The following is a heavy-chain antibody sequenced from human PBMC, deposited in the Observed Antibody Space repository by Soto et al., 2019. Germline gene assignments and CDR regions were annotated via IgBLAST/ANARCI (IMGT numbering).Heavy chain of an antibody. CDR2: ISAYNGNT. J-gene: IGHJ4*02. V-gene: IGHV1-18*01. Sequence: ASVKVSCKASGYTFTSYGISWVRQAPGQGLEWMGWISAYNGNTNYAQKLQGRVTMTTDTSTSTAYMELRSLRSDDTAVYYCARNPFSYYGDSEFDYWGQGTLVPVSS. D-gene: IGHD4-17*01. CDR1: GYTFTSYG. CDR3: ARNPFSYYGDSEFDY.